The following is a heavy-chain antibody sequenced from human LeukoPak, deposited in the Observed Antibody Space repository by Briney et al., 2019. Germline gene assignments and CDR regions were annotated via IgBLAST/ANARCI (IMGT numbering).Heavy chain of an antibody. CDR1: GFTFSLYR. D-gene: IGHD1-26*01. CDR3: AVRGIVGATSQDY. CDR2: ISYDGSNK. V-gene: IGHV3-30*03. J-gene: IGHJ4*02. Sequence: PGGSLRLSCAASGFTFSLYRMHWVRQAPGKGLESVAVISYDGSNKYSADSVKGRFTISRDNSKNTLYLEMNSLRAEDTAVYYCAVRGIVGATSQDYWGQGTLVTVSS.